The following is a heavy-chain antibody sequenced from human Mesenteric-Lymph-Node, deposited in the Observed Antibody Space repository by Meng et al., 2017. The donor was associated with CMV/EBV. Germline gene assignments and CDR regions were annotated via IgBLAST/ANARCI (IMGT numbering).Heavy chain of an antibody. CDR2: VFYSGST. V-gene: IGHV4-39*07. Sequence: GSLRLSCTVSGASIRTSSYYWGWLCHSPGKGLEWIGSVFYSGSTYYNPSLQSRVTISIDTSRNQFSLRLTSLTAADTAVYYCSRGGIDFWSAYYSRYDYYYYGLDVWGQGTAVTVSS. J-gene: IGHJ6*02. D-gene: IGHD3-3*01. CDR3: SRGGIDFWSAYYSRYDYYYYGLDV. CDR1: GASIRTSSYY.